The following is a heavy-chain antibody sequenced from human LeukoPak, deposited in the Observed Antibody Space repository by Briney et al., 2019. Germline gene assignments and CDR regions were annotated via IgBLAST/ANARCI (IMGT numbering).Heavy chain of an antibody. CDR1: GYTFTGYY. CDR3: ARRGITGTAIYYYYYYGMDV. CDR2: MNPNSGNT. D-gene: IGHD1/OR15-1a*01. Sequence: ASVKVSCKASGYTFTGYYIHWVRQAPGQGLEWMGWMNPNSGNTGYAQKFQGRVTMTRNTSISTAYMELSSLRSEDTAVYYCARRGITGTAIYYYYYYGMDVWGQGTTVTVSS. V-gene: IGHV1-8*02. J-gene: IGHJ6*02.